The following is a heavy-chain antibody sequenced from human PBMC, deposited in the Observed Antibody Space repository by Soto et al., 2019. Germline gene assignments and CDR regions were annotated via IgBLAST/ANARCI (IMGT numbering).Heavy chain of an antibody. CDR1: GFTFSPYW. V-gene: IGHV3-7*05. CDR2: IKDDGGDE. Sequence: EVQLVESGGGLVQPGGSLRLSCAASGFTFSPYWMSWVRQATGKGLEGVAIIKDDGGDELYLEAVRGRFTISRDNAKKSLYLAMDSLRVEDTAVYYCAGGSGWISDTWGQGTLVTVSS. J-gene: IGHJ5*02. CDR3: AGGSGWISDT. D-gene: IGHD6-19*01.